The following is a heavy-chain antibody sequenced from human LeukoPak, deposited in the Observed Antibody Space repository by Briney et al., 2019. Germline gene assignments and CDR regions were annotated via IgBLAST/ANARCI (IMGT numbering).Heavy chain of an antibody. J-gene: IGHJ4*02. D-gene: IGHD3-3*01. CDR2: ISSSSSTI. CDR3: ARDFPMGPFWSGYRVDY. CDR1: GFTFSSYS. V-gene: IGHV3-48*01. Sequence: PGGSLRLSCAASGFTFSSYSMNWVRQAPGKGLEWVSYISSSSSTIYYADSVKGRFTISRDNAKNSLYLQMNSLRAEDTAVYYCARDFPMGPFWSGYRVDYWGQGTLVTVSS.